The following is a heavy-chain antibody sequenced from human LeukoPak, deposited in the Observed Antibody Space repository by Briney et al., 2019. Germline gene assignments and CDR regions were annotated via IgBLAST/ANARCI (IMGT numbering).Heavy chain of an antibody. D-gene: IGHD2-15*01. V-gene: IGHV3-64*01. CDR3: ARYCSGDSCYSGYDY. CDR1: GFTFSTYA. CDR2: ISSNGGGT. J-gene: IGHJ4*01. Sequence: GGSVRLSCAASGFTFSTYAMHWVRQTPGKGLEYVSAISSNGGGTYYANSVKGRFTISRDNSKYELYVQLGSLRAEDRAGYYCARYCSGDSCYSGYDYWGHGTPVTAS.